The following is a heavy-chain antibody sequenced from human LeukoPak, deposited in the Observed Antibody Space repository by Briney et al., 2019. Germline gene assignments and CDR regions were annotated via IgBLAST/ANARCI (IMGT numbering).Heavy chain of an antibody. CDR2: IRYDGRNK. D-gene: IGHD1-1*01. Sequence: GGSLRLSCAAAGLTFSNYGMHWVRQAPGKGLQWVAYIRYDGRNKYSADSVKGRFTIYRDNSKSTLYLQMNSLKPEDTAVYYCAKGGSNNWSFDNWGQGTLVTVSS. CDR1: GLTFSNYG. J-gene: IGHJ4*02. CDR3: AKGGSNNWSFDN. V-gene: IGHV3-30*02.